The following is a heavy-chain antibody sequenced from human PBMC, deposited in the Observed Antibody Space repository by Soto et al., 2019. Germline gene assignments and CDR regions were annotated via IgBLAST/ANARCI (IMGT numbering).Heavy chain of an antibody. J-gene: IGHJ4*02. V-gene: IGHV3-15*01. CDR3: TTDPTPIVVLPESSPRRGY. CDR1: GFTFSNAW. D-gene: IGHD2-21*01. CDR2: IKSKTDGGTT. Sequence: EVQLVESGGGLVKPGGSLRLSCAASGFTFSNAWMSWVRQAPGKGLEWVGRIKSKTDGGTTDYAAPVKGRFTISRDDPKNTLYLQMNSLKPEYTAVYYCTTDPTPIVVLPESSPRRGYWGQRTLVTLSS.